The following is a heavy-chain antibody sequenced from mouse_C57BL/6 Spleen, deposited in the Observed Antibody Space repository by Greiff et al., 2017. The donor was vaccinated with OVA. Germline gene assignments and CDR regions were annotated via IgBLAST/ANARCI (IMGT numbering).Heavy chain of an antibody. D-gene: IGHD3-2*02. CDR3: ARQTAQATLYYYAMDY. CDR2: IYPGDGDT. Sequence: VQLQQSGAELVKPGASVKISCKASGYAFSSYWMNWVKQRPGKGLEWIGQIYPGDGDTNYNGKFKGKATLTADKSSSTAYMQLSSLTSEDSAVYFCARQTAQATLYYYAMDYWGQGTSVTVSA. CDR1: GYAFSSYW. V-gene: IGHV1-80*01. J-gene: IGHJ4*01.